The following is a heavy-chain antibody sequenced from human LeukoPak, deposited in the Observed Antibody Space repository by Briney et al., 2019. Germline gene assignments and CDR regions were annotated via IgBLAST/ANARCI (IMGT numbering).Heavy chain of an antibody. CDR3: AKTPTRGTLRLFFKY. D-gene: IGHD5/OR15-5a*01. J-gene: IGHJ4*02. CDR2: ISGSGGST. V-gene: IGHV3-23*01. CDR1: RFTFSSYA. Sequence: PGGSLRLSCAASRFTFSSYAMSWVRQAPGKGLEWVSAISGSGGSTYYADSVKGRFTISRDNSKNTLYLQMNSLRAEDTAVYYCAKTPTRGTLRLFFKYWGQGTLVTVSS.